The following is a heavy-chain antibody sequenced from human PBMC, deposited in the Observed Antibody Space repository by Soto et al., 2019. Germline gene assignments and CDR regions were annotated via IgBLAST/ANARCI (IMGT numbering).Heavy chain of an antibody. J-gene: IGHJ1*01. Sequence: QVQLQESGPGLVKSSGTLSLTCGVSGGSISSSNWWSWVRQAPGKGLEWIGESYQWGSRNYSPSLMIRLIISVDESNSQFSLRLTSVTDADTAFYYCASHLIMPGTRGFHHCGHGTLVTGSS. CDR1: GGSISSSNW. V-gene: IGHV4-4*02. CDR2: SYQWGSR. CDR3: ASHLIMPGTRGFHH. D-gene: IGHD6-13*01.